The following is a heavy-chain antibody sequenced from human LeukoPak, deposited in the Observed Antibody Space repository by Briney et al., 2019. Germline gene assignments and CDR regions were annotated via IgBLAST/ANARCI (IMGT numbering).Heavy chain of an antibody. CDR2: ISSSSSYI. V-gene: IGHV3-21*01. J-gene: IGHJ4*02. CDR3: ARAPGIAAAGEDY. D-gene: IGHD6-13*01. CDR1: GFTFSSYS. Sequence: GGSLRLSCAASGFTFSSYSMNWVRKAPGKGLEWVSSISSSSSYIYYADSVKGRFTISRDNAKNSLYLQMNSLRAEDTAVYYCARAPGIAAAGEDYWGQGTLVTVSS.